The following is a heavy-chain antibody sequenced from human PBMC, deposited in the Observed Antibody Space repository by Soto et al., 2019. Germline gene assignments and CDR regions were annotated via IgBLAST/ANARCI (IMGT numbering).Heavy chain of an antibody. CDR1: GGSISSYY. J-gene: IGHJ5*02. V-gene: IGHV4-59*01. D-gene: IGHD3-3*01. CDR2: IYYSGST. CDR3: ARGVSYDFWSGYYTNWFDP. Sequence: SETLSLTCTVSGGSISSYYWSWIRQPPGKGLEWIGYIYYSGSTNYNPSLKSRVTISVDTSKNQFSLKLSSVTAADTAVYYCARGVSYDFWSGYYTNWFDPWGQGTLVTVS.